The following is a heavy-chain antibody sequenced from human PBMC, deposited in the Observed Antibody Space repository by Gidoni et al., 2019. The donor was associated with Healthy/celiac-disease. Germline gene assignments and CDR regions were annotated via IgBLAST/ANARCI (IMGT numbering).Heavy chain of an antibody. CDR2: ISGSGGST. J-gene: IGHJ1*01. D-gene: IGHD4-17*01. Sequence: EVQLVESGGGLVQPGGSLRLSCAASGFSFRSYARCWVRQAPGKGLEWVSAISGSGGSTYYADSVKGRFTISRDNSKNTLYLQMNSLRAEDTAVYYCAKMTTVTTLQYFQHWGQGTLVTVSS. V-gene: IGHV3-23*04. CDR1: GFSFRSYA. CDR3: AKMTTVTTLQYFQH.